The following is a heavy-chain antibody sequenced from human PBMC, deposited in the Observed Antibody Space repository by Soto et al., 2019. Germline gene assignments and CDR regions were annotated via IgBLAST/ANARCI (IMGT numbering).Heavy chain of an antibody. CDR3: ARRRIAASGWDV. V-gene: IGHV5-51*01. CDR2: IYPVNSIT. J-gene: IGHJ6*02. CDR1: GYTFTSYC. Sequence: PGELLKISCEVSGYTFTSYCLGWVRPLPGKGPEWMGFIYPVNSITRYSPSFQGQVTISADKSISTAYLQWSSLKASDTAMYYCARRRIAASGWDVWGQGTTVTVSS. D-gene: IGHD6-13*01.